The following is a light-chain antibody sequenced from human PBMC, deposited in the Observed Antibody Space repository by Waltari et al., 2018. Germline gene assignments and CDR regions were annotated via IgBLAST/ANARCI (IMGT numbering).Light chain of an antibody. CDR2: GAS. CDR1: QNVSSK. V-gene: IGKV3-15*01. CDR3: QQYNNWPPIT. Sequence: ETVMTQSPASLSVSPGSGAILSCRASQNVSSKLAWYQQKPGQAPRLLIFGASTRATGIPARFSGSGSGTEFTLTISSLQSEDFAVYYCQQYNNWPPITFGQGTRLEIK. J-gene: IGKJ5*01.